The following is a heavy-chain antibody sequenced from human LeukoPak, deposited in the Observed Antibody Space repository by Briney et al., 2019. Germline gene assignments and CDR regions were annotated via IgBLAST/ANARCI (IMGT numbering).Heavy chain of an antibody. V-gene: IGHV4-4*07. D-gene: IGHD4-17*01. CDR2: IYTSGRT. Sequence: MTSETLSLTCTLWGRSISSYYGSWPPQPAGEGLVGMGRIYTSGRTNDIPSLKSRVTMSVDTPKNQFSLKLSSVTDADTAVYYCAILTTMYGEGEYWGQGDLVTVSS. J-gene: IGHJ4*02. CDR1: GRSISSYY. CDR3: AILTTMYGEGEY.